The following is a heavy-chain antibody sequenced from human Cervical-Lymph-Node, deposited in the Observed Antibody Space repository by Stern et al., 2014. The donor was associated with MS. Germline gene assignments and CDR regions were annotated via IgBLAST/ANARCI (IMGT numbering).Heavy chain of an antibody. CDR2: ISPNSGAT. V-gene: IGHV1-2*02. J-gene: IGHJ4*02. Sequence: QVQLGQSGAEVKKPWASVKVTCKASENTFTGYYIHWVRQAPGPGLEWRGWISPNSGATNYAQRFQDRVSLTSDTSNTLAYMELDRLTSDDTAVYYCARISLGSGIDYWGQGSLVTVSS. CDR1: ENTFTGYY. D-gene: IGHD1-26*01. CDR3: ARISLGSGIDY.